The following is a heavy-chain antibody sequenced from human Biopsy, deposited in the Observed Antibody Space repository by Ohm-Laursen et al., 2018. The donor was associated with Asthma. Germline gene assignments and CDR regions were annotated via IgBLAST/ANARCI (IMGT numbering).Heavy chain of an antibody. J-gene: IGHJ4*02. CDR2: IYYSGST. CDR1: GVSISSDY. V-gene: IGHV4-59*01. CDR3: ARGISRVTGLFDHFDS. D-gene: IGHD2-21*02. Sequence: SETLSLTCSVSGVSISSDYWSWIRQPPGKGLEWIGYIYYSGSTNYQPSLKSRVTISVDTSKNQFSPKLRSVTAADAAVYYCARGISRVTGLFDHFDSWGQGTLVTVSS.